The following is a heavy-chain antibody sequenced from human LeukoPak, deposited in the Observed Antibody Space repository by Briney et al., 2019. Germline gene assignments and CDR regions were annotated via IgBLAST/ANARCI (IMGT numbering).Heavy chain of an antibody. CDR1: GGSISSSSYY. V-gene: IGHV4-39*01. CDR2: IYYSGST. CDR3: ARVAAATLFDY. D-gene: IGHD2-15*01. Sequence: SETLSLTCTVSGGSISSSSYYWGWIRQPPGKGLEWIGSIYYSGSTYYNPSLKSRVTISVDTSKNQFSLKLSSVTAADTVVYYCARVAAATLFDYWGQGTLVTVAS. J-gene: IGHJ4*02.